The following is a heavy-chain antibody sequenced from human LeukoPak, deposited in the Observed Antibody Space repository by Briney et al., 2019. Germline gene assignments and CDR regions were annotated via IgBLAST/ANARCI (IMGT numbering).Heavy chain of an antibody. CDR1: GYTFTSYW. CDR3: ARGDYGDFRVFYTLFDY. J-gene: IGHJ4*02. CDR2: MYPGDSDT. V-gene: IGHV5-51*01. D-gene: IGHD4-17*01. Sequence: PGESLKISCEGSGYTFTSYWIAWVRQMPGKGLEWMGIMYPGDSDTRYSPSFQGQVTISADKSISTAYLQWSSLKASDTAMYYCARGDYGDFRVFYTLFDYWGQGTLVTVSS.